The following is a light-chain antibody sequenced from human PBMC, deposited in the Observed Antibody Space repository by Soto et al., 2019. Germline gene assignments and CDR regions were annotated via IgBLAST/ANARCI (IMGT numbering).Light chain of an antibody. V-gene: IGKV1-9*01. CDR2: AAS. CDR1: QGIGSN. CDR3: QQLNSYPPT. Sequence: DSQLIQSPSFLSASVGYRVTITCRASQGIGSNLAWYQQKPGKAPKLLIYAASTLQSGVPSRFSGSGSGTDFTLTISSLPPEDLATYHCQQLNSYPPTFGQGTKVEIK. J-gene: IGKJ1*01.